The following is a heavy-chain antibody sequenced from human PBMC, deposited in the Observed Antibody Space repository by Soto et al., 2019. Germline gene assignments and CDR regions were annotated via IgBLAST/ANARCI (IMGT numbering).Heavy chain of an antibody. CDR3: AKDAVSGDGIWLLDS. Sequence: GGSLRLSCTTSGFTFSDYWMTWVRQAPGKGLEWVANIKEDGSQMFYLDSVKGRFTVSRDNAKNSLYLQMNYPRAEDTAVYYCAKDAVSGDGIWLLDSWGQGTVVTVSS. J-gene: IGHJ4*02. CDR2: IKEDGSQM. D-gene: IGHD4-17*01. V-gene: IGHV3-7*03. CDR1: GFTFSDYW.